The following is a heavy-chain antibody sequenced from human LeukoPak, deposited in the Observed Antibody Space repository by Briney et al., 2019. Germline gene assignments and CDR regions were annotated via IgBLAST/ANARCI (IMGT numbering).Heavy chain of an antibody. J-gene: IGHJ6*02. Sequence: GGSLRLSCAASGFTFITYTMIWVRQAPGKGLEWVSSISSSSSTKYYADSVKGRFTISRDNSKNTLYLQMNSLRAEDTAVYYCARDCSSTSCYESDEPYYYGMDVWGQGTTVTVSS. CDR1: GFTFITYT. CDR2: ISSSSSTK. D-gene: IGHD2-2*01. CDR3: ARDCSSTSCYESDEPYYYGMDV. V-gene: IGHV3-48*01.